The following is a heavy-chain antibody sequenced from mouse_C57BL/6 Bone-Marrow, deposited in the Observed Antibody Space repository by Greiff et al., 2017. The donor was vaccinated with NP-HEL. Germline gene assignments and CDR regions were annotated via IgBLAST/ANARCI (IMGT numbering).Heavy chain of an antibody. CDR2: ISSGGDYI. CDR3: TRVRDYYSSSYDYYAMDY. D-gene: IGHD1-1*01. CDR1: GFTFSSYA. Sequence: EVHLVESGEGLVKPGGSLKLSCAASGFTFSSYAMSWVRQTPEKRLEWVAYISSGGDYIYYADTVKGRFTISRDNARNTLYLQMSSLKSEDTAMYYYTRVRDYYSSSYDYYAMDYWGQGTSVTVSS. J-gene: IGHJ4*01. V-gene: IGHV5-9-1*02.